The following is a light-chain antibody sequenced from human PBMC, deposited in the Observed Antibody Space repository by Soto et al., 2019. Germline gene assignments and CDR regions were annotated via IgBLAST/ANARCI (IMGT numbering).Light chain of an antibody. CDR3: QQYARASWT. CDR2: DSS. V-gene: IGKV3-20*01. Sequence: DIVLTQYPDTLSLSPGERVTLSCRSIQRVSLSYLVWYQQKPGQAPRLLIYDSSTRASGVPDRFDGGGSGTDFTLTITSLEPEDSEVYYCQQYARASWTFGQGTKVDIK. J-gene: IGKJ1*01. CDR1: QRVSLSY.